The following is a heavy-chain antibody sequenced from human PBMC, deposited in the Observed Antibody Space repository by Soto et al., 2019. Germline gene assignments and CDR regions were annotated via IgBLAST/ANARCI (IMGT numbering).Heavy chain of an antibody. CDR3: ARDVKSYCGGDCYIAEYFQQ. V-gene: IGHV3-21*02. Sequence: QLVESGGGLVKPGESLRLSCAASGFTFSSYSMNWVRQAPGKGLEWVASISSSGTYFFYEDSVKGRFTISRDNAKNSLYLQMNSLRADDTAVYYCARDVKSYCGGDCYIAEYFQQCGEGTLFTVSS. CDR1: GFTFSSYS. D-gene: IGHD2-21*02. CDR2: ISSSGTYF. J-gene: IGHJ1*01.